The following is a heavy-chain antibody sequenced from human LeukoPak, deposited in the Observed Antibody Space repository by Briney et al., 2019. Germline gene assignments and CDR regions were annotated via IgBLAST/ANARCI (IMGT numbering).Heavy chain of an antibody. CDR2: FDPEDDEI. V-gene: IGHV1-24*01. Sequence: ASVKVSCKVSGYNLTELSMHWVRQAPGKGLEWMGGFDPEDDEIIYAQRFQGRVTMAEDASTDTAYMELRSLRSEDTAVYYCATETGNFYFYSWGQGTLVTVSP. CDR1: GYNLTELS. D-gene: IGHD1-7*01. CDR3: ATETGNFYFYS. J-gene: IGHJ4*02.